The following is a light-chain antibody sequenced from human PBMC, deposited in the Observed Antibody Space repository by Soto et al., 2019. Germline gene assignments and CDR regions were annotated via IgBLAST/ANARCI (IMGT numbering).Light chain of an antibody. CDR3: QQYHTSSIT. V-gene: IGKV1-5*01. Sequence: IQPPQSPSTLSASVGDRVTITCRASQTISNWLAWYQQKPGKAPTLLIYDASTLERGVPSRFSGTGSGTEFTLSIDSLQPDDCATYYCQQYHTSSITFGQGTRLEIK. CDR1: QTISNW. CDR2: DAS. J-gene: IGKJ5*01.